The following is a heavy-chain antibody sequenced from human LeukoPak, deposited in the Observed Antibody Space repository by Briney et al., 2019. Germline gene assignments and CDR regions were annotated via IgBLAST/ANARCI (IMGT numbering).Heavy chain of an antibody. V-gene: IGHV4-59*01. CDR2: IYYSGST. D-gene: IGHD3-22*01. CDR1: GGSISDYF. J-gene: IGHJ4*02. CDR3: ARGDSSGYYLHYFDY. Sequence: PSETLSLTCTVSGGSISDYFWSWIRQPPGKGLEWIGYIYYSGSTNYNPSLKSRVTISVDTSKNQFSLKLSSVTAADTAVYYCARGDSSGYYLHYFDYWGQGTLVTVSS.